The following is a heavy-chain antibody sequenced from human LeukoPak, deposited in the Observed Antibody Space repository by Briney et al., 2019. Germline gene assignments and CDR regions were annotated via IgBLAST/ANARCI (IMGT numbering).Heavy chain of an antibody. CDR3: ARADCSSSTCYLRRSWFDP. CDR1: GFTLSNYD. D-gene: IGHD2-2*01. J-gene: IGHJ5*02. V-gene: IGHV3-21*01. CDR2: ISTSSRYI. Sequence: PGGSLRLSCAASGFTLSNYDMNWVRQAPGKGLEWVSSISTSSRYIYYKDSVRGRFTISRDDAKSSLYLEMNSLRAEDTAVYYWARADCSSSTCYLRRSWFDPWGQGTLVTVSS.